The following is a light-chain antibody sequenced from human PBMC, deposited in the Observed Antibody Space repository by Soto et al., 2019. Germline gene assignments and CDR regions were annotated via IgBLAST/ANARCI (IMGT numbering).Light chain of an antibody. CDR1: QSVSSY. CDR2: DAS. CDR3: QQRGNWPPT. V-gene: IGKV3-11*01. J-gene: IGKJ4*01. Sequence: EIVLTQYPATLSLSPGERATLSCRASQSVSSYLAWYQQKPGQAPRLLIYDASNRATGIPARFSGSGSGTDFTLTISSLEPEDFAVYYCQQRGNWPPTFGGGTKVEIK.